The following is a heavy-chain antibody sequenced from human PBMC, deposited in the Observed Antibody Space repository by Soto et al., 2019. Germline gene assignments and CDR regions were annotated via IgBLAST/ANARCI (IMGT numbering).Heavy chain of an antibody. CDR2: IIPIFGTA. D-gene: IGHD1-26*01. V-gene: IGHV1-69*13. CDR1: GGTFSSYA. CDR3: ARVRGLVGATEFDY. Sequence: GASVKLSCKDSGGTFSSYAISWVRQAPGQGLEWMGGIIPIFGTANYAQKFQGRVTITADESTGTAYMELSSLRSEDTAVYYCARVRGLVGATEFDYWGQGTLVTVSS. J-gene: IGHJ4*02.